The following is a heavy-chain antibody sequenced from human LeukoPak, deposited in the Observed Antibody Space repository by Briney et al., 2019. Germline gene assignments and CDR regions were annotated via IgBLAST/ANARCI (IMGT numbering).Heavy chain of an antibody. V-gene: IGHV3-21*04. CDR2: ISSSSSYI. D-gene: IGHD3-22*01. CDR3: AKDYGALYYYDSSGGPFDY. J-gene: IGHJ4*02. CDR1: GFTFSSYS. Sequence: GGSLRLSCAASGFTFSSYSMNWVRQAPGKGLEWVSSISSSSSYIYYADSVKGRFTISRDNAKNSLYLQMNSLRAEDTALYYCAKDYGALYYYDSSGGPFDYWGQGTLVTVSS.